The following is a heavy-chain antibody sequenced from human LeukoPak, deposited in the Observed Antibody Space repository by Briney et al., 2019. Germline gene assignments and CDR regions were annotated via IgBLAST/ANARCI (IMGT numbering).Heavy chain of an antibody. J-gene: IGHJ4*02. CDR1: GYTFTSYG. Sequence: GASVKVSCKASGYTFTSYGISWVRQAPGQGLEWMGWMNPNSGNTGYAQKFQGRVTITRNTSISTAYMELSSLRSEDTAVYYCARGRGSASEDYWGQGTLVTVSS. D-gene: IGHD3-16*01. V-gene: IGHV1-8*03. CDR2: MNPNSGNT. CDR3: ARGRGSASEDY.